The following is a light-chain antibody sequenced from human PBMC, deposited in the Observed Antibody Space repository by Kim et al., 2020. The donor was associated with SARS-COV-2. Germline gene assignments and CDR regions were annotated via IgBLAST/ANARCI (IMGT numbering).Light chain of an antibody. Sequence: SASVGDRVTITCRASQGISSYLAWYQQKPGKAPKLLIYAASTLQSGVPSRFSGSGSGTEFTLTISSLHPEDFATYYCQQLNSYRTFGQGTKVDIK. CDR1: QGISSY. J-gene: IGKJ1*01. V-gene: IGKV1-9*01. CDR3: QQLNSYRT. CDR2: AAS.